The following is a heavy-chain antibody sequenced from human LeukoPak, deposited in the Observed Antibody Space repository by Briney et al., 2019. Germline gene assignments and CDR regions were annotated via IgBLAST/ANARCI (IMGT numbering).Heavy chain of an antibody. D-gene: IGHD3-3*01. V-gene: IGHV3-53*01. CDR2: IYSGGST. CDR3: AKGDDFWSGYYWFDY. Sequence: ETLSLTCAVYGGSFSGFHWTWIRQSPGKGLEWVSVIYSGGSTYYADSVKGRFTISRDNSKNTLYLQMNSLRAEDTAVYYCAKGDDFWSGYYWFDYWGQGTLVTVSS. CDR1: GGSFSGFH. J-gene: IGHJ4*02.